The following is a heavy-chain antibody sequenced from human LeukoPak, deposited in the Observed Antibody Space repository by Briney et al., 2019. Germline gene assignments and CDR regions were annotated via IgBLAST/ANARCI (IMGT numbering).Heavy chain of an antibody. CDR2: IIPIFGTA. CDR3: ARGTKMTYYYDSSGHGGIDY. D-gene: IGHD3-22*01. Sequence: SVKVSCKASGGTFSSYAISWVRQAPGQGLEWMGGIIPIFGTANYAQKFQGRVTITTDESTSTAYMELSSLRSEDTAVYYCARGTKMTYYYDSSGHGGIDYWGQGTLVTVSS. CDR1: GGTFSSYA. J-gene: IGHJ4*02. V-gene: IGHV1-69*05.